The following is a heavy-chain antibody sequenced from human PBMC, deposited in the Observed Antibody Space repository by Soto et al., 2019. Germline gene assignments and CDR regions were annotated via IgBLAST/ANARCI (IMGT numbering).Heavy chain of an antibody. CDR1: GYTFTSYA. D-gene: IGHD5-12*01. V-gene: IGHV1-3*01. CDR2: INAGNGNT. J-gene: IGHJ4*02. CDR3: AREGGYDTFDY. Sequence: QVQLVQSGAEVKKPGASVKVSCKASGYTFTSYAMHWVRQAPGQRLEWMGWINAGNGNTKYSQKSQGRVTITRDTSAGTAYMELSSLRSEDTAVYYCAREGGYDTFDYWGQGTLVTVSS.